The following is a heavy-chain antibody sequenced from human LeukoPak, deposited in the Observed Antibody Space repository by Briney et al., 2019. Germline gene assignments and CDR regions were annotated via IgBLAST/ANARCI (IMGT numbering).Heavy chain of an antibody. V-gene: IGHV1-69*13. CDR3: ARVGGSGSYTSHYFDY. CDR1: GGTFSSYA. D-gene: IGHD3-10*01. J-gene: IGHJ4*02. Sequence: GASVKVSCKASGGTFSSYAISWVRQAPGQGLEWMGGIIPIFTTANHAQKFQGRVTITADESTSTVYMELSSLRSEDTAVYYCARVGGSGSYTSHYFDYWGQGTLVTVSS. CDR2: IIPIFTTA.